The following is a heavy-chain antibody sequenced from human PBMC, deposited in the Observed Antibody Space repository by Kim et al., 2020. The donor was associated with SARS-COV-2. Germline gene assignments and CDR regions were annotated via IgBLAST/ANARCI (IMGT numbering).Heavy chain of an antibody. CDR2: INHSGST. V-gene: IGHV4-34*01. Sequence: SETLSLTCAVYGGSFSGYYWSWIRQPPGKGLEWIGEINHSGSTNYNPSLKSRVTISVDTSKNQFSLKLSSVTAADTAVYYCARERQAGGFDAFDIWGQGTMVTVSS. CDR1: GGSFSGYY. D-gene: IGHD3-10*01. J-gene: IGHJ3*02. CDR3: ARERQAGGFDAFDI.